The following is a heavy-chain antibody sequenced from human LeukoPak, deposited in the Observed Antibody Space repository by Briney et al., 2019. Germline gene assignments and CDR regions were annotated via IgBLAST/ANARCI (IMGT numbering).Heavy chain of an antibody. V-gene: IGHV3-15*01. CDR3: STAINWNLRSDAFDV. Sequence: GGSLRLSCAASGFTFSNAWMSWVRQAPGKGLEWVGRIKSKTDGGTTDYAAPVKGGFTISRDDSKNTLYLQMNSLKTEDTAVYYCSTAINWNLRSDAFDVWGQGTIVSVSS. J-gene: IGHJ3*01. CDR2: IKSKTDGGTT. CDR1: GFTFSNAW. D-gene: IGHD1-1*01.